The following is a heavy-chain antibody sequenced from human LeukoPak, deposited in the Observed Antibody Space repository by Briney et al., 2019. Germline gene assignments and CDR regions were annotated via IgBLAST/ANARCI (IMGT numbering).Heavy chain of an antibody. Sequence: KPSETLSLTCTVSGGSISSYYWSWIRQPPGKGLEWIGYIYYSGSTNYNPSLKSRVTISVDTSKNQFSLKLSSVTAADTAVYYCARSEQQLVPNWFDPWGQGTLVTVSS. CDR2: IYYSGST. D-gene: IGHD6-13*01. CDR3: ARSEQQLVPNWFDP. J-gene: IGHJ5*02. CDR1: GGSISSYY. V-gene: IGHV4-59*12.